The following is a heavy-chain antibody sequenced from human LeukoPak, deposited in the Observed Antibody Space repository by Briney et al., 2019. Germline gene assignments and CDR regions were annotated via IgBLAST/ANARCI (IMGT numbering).Heavy chain of an antibody. V-gene: IGHV3-11*01. Sequence: GGSLRLSCAASGFTFSDYYVSWIRQAPGKGLEWVSYISSSGSTIYYADSVKGRFTISRDNAKNSLYLQMNSLRAEDTAVYYCARVTVRGYYMDVWGKGTTVTISS. CDR3: ARVTVRGYYMDV. CDR1: GFTFSDYY. D-gene: IGHD3-10*01. J-gene: IGHJ6*03. CDR2: ISSSGSTI.